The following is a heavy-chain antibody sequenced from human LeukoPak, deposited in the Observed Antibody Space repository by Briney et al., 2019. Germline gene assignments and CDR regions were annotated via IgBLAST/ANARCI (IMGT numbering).Heavy chain of an antibody. CDR1: GFTFSACG. J-gene: IGHJ4*02. D-gene: IGHD5-24*01. V-gene: IGHV3-23*01. CDR2: ISDSGSSP. Sequence: GGSLRLSCAASGFTFSACGMSWVRQAPGKGLEWVSSISDSGSSPYYADSVKGRFTISRDNSKNTLFLQIDNLRVDDTAVYYCAKGRGKDGQNLFDYWGQGTLITVSS. CDR3: AKGRGKDGQNLFDY.